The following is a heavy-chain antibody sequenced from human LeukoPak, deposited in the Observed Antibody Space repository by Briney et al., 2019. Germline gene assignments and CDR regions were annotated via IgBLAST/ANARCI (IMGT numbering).Heavy chain of an antibody. Sequence: QPGGSLRLSCTASGLTFSSSGMHWVRQAPGKGLDWVSLINHDGTNTFYADSVKGRFTISRDNSQNTLYLQMNSLRGEDTAVYYCTNFDYWGQGTLVTVSS. CDR1: GLTFSSSG. V-gene: IGHV3-30*02. CDR2: INHDGTNT. CDR3: TNFDY. J-gene: IGHJ4*02.